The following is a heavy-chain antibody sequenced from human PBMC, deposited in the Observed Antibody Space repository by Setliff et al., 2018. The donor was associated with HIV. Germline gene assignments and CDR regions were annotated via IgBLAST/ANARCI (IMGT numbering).Heavy chain of an antibody. V-gene: IGHV1-2*02. CDR2: INPNSGGT. CDR1: GYTFTGYY. CDR3: ARDVFAYYYGSGSYIDY. J-gene: IGHJ4*02. Sequence: ASVKVSCKASGYTFTGYYMHWVRQAPGQGLEWMGWINPNSGGTNYAQKFQGRVTMTRDTSISTAYMELSRLRSDDTAVYYCARDVFAYYYGSGSYIDYWGQGTLVTVSS. D-gene: IGHD3-10*01.